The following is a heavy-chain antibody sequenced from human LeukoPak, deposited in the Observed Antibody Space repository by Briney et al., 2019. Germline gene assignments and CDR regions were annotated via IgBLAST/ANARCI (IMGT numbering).Heavy chain of an antibody. V-gene: IGHV4-34*01. CDR2: INHSGST. Sequence: SETLSLTCAVYGGSFSGYYWSWIRQPPGKGLEWIGEINHSGSTNYNPSLKSRVTISVDTSKNRFSLKLSSVTAADTAVYYCARSDYVWGSYRYKWFDPWGQGTLVTVSS. CDR3: ARSDYVWGSYRYKWFDP. J-gene: IGHJ5*02. D-gene: IGHD3-16*02. CDR1: GGSFSGYY.